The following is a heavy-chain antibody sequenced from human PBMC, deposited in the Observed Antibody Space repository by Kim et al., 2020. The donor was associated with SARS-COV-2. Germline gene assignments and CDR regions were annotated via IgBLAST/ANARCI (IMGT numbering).Heavy chain of an antibody. CDR2: IYYRGSI. Sequence: SETLSLTCTVSGGSISTKSNYWGWIRQPPGKGLECIGTIYYRGSIDYNPSLKSRVTVSVDTSKNQFSLKLTSITAADTAVYYCARLPNGIYSHFDFWGQG. CDR3: ARLPNGIYSHFDF. CDR1: GGSISTKSNY. J-gene: IGHJ4*02. V-gene: IGHV4-39*01. D-gene: IGHD1-26*01.